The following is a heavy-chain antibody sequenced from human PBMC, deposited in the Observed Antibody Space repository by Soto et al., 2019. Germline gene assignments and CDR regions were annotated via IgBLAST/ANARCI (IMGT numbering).Heavy chain of an antibody. D-gene: IGHD6-6*01. J-gene: IGHJ5*02. Sequence: QVQLVQSGAEVKDPGASVKVSCKASGYTFSNYDIGWVRQASGQGLEWLGWMNPNSDNTGYAQKFQGRVTMTRNTSISTAYMELSSPRSEDTAVYYCARRRLLAARRGDWFDPWGQGTLVTVSS. CDR2: MNPNSDNT. CDR3: ARRRLLAARRGDWFDP. CDR1: GYTFSNYD. V-gene: IGHV1-8*01.